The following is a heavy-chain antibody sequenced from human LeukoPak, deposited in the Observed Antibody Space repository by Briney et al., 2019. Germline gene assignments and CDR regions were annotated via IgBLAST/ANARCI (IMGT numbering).Heavy chain of an antibody. J-gene: IGHJ6*03. V-gene: IGHV1-8*03. CDR1: GYTFTSYD. CDR2: MNPNSGNT. D-gene: IGHD3-22*01. CDR3: ARGLAPYSYEYSGHDPYYYYNMDV. Sequence: ASVKVSCKASGYTFTSYDINWVRQATGQGLEWMGWMNPNSGNTGYAQKFQGRVTITRNTSISTAYMELSSLRSEDTAVYYCARGLAPYSYEYSGHDPYYYYNMDVWGKGTTVTISS.